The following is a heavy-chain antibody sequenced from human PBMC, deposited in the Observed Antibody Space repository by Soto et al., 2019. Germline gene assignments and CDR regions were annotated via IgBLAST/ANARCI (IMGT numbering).Heavy chain of an antibody. CDR3: VRDGWYSIQAPY. D-gene: IGHD6-19*01. CDR1: GFTFSSHG. V-gene: IGHV3-33*01. J-gene: IGHJ4*02. Sequence: QVQLVESGGGVVQPERSLRLSCAASGFTFSSHGMHWVRQAPGKGMEWVAVIWYDGSNKYYADSVKGRFTISRDDSKNMVYLQMNSLRAEDTAVYYCVRDGWYSIQAPYWGQGTLVTVSS. CDR2: IWYDGSNK.